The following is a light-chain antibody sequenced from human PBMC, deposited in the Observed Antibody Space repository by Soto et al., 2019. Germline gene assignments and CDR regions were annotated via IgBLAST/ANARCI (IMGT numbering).Light chain of an antibody. J-gene: IGLJ3*02. CDR3: QSYDSSLSASV. CDR1: SSNIGAGSD. CDR2: GDT. V-gene: IGLV1-40*01. Sequence: QSVLTQPPSVSGAPGQRVTISCTGSSSNIGAGSDVHWYRQLPGTAPKLLMYGDTNRPSGVPDRFSGSKSGTSASLAITGLQAEDEADYYCQSYDSSLSASVFGGGTQLTVL.